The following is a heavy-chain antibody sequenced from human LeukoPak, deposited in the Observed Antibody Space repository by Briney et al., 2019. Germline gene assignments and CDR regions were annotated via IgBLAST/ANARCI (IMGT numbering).Heavy chain of an antibody. CDR1: GYTFTRYS. J-gene: IGHJ3*02. V-gene: IGHV1-18*04. CDR2: ISPYSGNT. Sequence: ASVKVSCKASGYTFTRYSLLWVRQAPGQGLEWMGWISPYSGNTLSTEKVQGRLTMTTDTSTTTAYMELRSLTSDDTAIYYCARESSCGGDCYSAGFDAFDIWGQGTVVTVS. CDR3: ARESSCGGDCYSAGFDAFDI. D-gene: IGHD2-21*02.